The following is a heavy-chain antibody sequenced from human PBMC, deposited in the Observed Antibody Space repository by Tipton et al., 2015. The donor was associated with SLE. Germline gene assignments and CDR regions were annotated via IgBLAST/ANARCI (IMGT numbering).Heavy chain of an antibody. J-gene: IGHJ4*02. CDR1: GYSISSGYY. CDR2: ISHSGNT. Sequence: TLSLTCTVSGYSISSGYYWGWIRQPPGKGLEWIGHISHSGNTYYKPSLKSRVTISVDTSKNQFSLKLTSLTAADTAIYYCARGIVGGSCDSWGQGTLVTVSS. V-gene: IGHV4-38-2*02. CDR3: ARGIVGGSCDS. D-gene: IGHD1-26*01.